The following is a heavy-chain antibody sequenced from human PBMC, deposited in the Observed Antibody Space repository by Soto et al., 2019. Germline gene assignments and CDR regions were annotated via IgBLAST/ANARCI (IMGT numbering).Heavy chain of an antibody. Sequence: QVQLQQWGAGLLKPSETLSLTCAVYGGSFSGYYWSWIRQPPGKGLEWIGEINHSGSTNYNPSLKSRVTISVDTSKNQFSLKLSSVTAADTAVYYCARGNLNYDFWSGYLSKYFDLWGRGTLVTVSS. CDR3: ARGNLNYDFWSGYLSKYFDL. CDR1: GGSFSGYY. D-gene: IGHD3-3*01. V-gene: IGHV4-34*01. CDR2: INHSGST. J-gene: IGHJ2*01.